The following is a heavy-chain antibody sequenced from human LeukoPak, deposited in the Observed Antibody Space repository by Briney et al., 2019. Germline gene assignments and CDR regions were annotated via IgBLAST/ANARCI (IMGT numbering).Heavy chain of an antibody. Sequence: SETLSLTCTVSGGSISSSSYYCCWIRQPPGKGLEWIGSIYYSGSTYYNPSLKSRVTISVDTSKNQLSLKLTSVTAADTAVYYCARHGGAAGGHWGQGTLVTVSS. V-gene: IGHV4-39*01. CDR1: GGSISSSSYY. CDR3: ARHGGAAGGH. J-gene: IGHJ4*02. D-gene: IGHD2-15*01. CDR2: IYYSGST.